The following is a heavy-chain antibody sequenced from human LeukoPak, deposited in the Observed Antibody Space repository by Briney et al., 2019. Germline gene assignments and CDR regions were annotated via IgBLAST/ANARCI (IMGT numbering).Heavy chain of an antibody. J-gene: IGHJ4*02. Sequence: GGSLRHSCAAPGFTFSSYAAAWVRQAPGKGLEWVSGISGSGLSTYYADSVKGRFTISRDNSQDTVYLQMNSLRVEDTARYYCAKSSGHSNSFSDHWGLGALVTVSS. CDR3: AKSSGHSNSFSDH. CDR1: GFTFSSYA. CDR2: ISGSGLST. D-gene: IGHD3-22*01. V-gene: IGHV3-23*01.